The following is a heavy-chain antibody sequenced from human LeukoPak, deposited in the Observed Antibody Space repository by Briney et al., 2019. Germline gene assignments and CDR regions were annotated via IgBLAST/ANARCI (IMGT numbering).Heavy chain of an antibody. J-gene: IGHJ4*02. CDR3: ARGGLYCSGTSCYKEADY. CDR2: IIHDGSDK. CDR1: GFTFSSFW. V-gene: IGHV3-7*01. D-gene: IGHD2-2*02. Sequence: GGSLRLSCAASGFTFSSFWMTWVRQAPGKGLEWVANIIHDGSDKYYVDSVKGRFAISRDNAKNSLYLQMNSLRVEDTAVYYCARGGLYCSGTSCYKEADYWGQGTLVTVSS.